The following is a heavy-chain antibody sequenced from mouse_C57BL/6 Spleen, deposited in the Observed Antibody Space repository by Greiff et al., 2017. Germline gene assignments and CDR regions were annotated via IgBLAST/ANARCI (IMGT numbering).Heavy chain of an antibody. J-gene: IGHJ2*01. D-gene: IGHD1-1*01. CDR3: ARWGILRYYFDY. Sequence: EVQLQQSGPELVKPGASVKISCKASGYTFTDYYMNWVKQSHGKSLEWIGDINPNNGGTSYNQKFKGKATLTVDKSSSTAYMELRSLTSEDSAVYYCARWGILRYYFDYWGQGTTLTVSS. CDR1: GYTFTDYY. V-gene: IGHV1-26*01. CDR2: INPNNGGT.